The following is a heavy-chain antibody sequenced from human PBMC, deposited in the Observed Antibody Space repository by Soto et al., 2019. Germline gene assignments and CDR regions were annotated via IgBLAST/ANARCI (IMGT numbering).Heavy chain of an antibody. V-gene: IGHV3-21*01. Sequence: EVQLVESGGGLVKPGGSLRLSCAASGFRFSTYSMNWVRQAPGKGLEWVASISTTNSYIYYADSVRGRFTISRDNAKNSLFLQMNSRRGEDTAVYYCTRDPVPDSSGYFPFDYWGQGTLVTVSS. J-gene: IGHJ4*02. CDR3: TRDPVPDSSGYFPFDY. CDR1: GFRFSTYS. D-gene: IGHD3-22*01. CDR2: ISTTNSYI.